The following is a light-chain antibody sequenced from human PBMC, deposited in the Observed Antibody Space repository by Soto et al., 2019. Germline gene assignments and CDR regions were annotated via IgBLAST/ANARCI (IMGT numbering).Light chain of an antibody. CDR1: QSVSSY. CDR2: GAS. CDR3: QQRYNWPLT. V-gene: IGKV3-11*01. Sequence: ESVLTQSPGTLSLSPGERATLSCRASQSVSSYLAWYQQKPGQAPRLLIYGASTRATGIPARFSGSGSGTEFTLTISSLEPEDFAIYYCQQRYNWPLTFGQGTKVDIK. J-gene: IGKJ1*01.